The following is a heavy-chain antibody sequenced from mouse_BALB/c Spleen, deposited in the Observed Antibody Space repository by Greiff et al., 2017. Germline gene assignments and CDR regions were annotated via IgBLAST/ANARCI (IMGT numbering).Heavy chain of an antibody. CDR2: ISNLAYSI. CDR1: GFTFSDYG. Sequence: EVMLVESGGGLVQPGGSRKLSCAASGFTFSDYGMAWVRQAPGKGPEWVAFISNLAYSIYYADTVTGRFTISRENAKNTLYLEMSSLRSEDTAMYYCARERTANDAMDYWGQGTSVTVSS. J-gene: IGHJ4*01. D-gene: IGHD1-2*01. V-gene: IGHV5-15*02. CDR3: ARERTANDAMDY.